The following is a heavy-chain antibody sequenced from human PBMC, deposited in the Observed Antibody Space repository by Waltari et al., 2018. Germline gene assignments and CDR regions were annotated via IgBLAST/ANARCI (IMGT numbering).Heavy chain of an antibody. D-gene: IGHD3-10*01. CDR3: ARDPMRGGYFDY. Sequence: QVQLQESGPGLVKPSETLSLTCTLSGDSISSYYWNWIRQPAGKSPEWIGRIHSNGINNYNPSLKSRVTMSMDTSKNQFSLKLSSVTAADTAVYHCARDPMRGGYFDYWGQGTLVTVSS. V-gene: IGHV4-4*07. CDR1: GDSISSYY. CDR2: IHSNGIN. J-gene: IGHJ4*02.